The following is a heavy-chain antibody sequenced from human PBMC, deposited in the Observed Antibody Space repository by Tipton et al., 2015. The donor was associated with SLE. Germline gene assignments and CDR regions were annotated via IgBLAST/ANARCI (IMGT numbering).Heavy chain of an antibody. CDR1: GFNFDDYS. J-gene: IGHJ4*02. V-gene: IGHV3-9*01. CDR2: ITWTSDIR. Sequence: SLRLSCTASGFNFDDYSMYWVRQVPGKGLEWVSGITWTSDIRAYADSVKGRFTISRDNGKNSLYLQMNSLRAEDTALYYCAKSLIVSARMAAAGIDSWGQGTLVTVSS. D-gene: IGHD6-13*01. CDR3: AKSLIVSARMAAAGIDS.